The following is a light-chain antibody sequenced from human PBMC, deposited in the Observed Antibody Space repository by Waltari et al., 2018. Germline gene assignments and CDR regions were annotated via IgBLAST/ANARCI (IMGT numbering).Light chain of an antibody. CDR3: QQTFTTPWT. Sequence: DIQMTQSPSSLSASVGDSVDITCRAAESVSMSLNWFQQKPGKAPNRLVYAASNLQYGVPSRVSGSGSGTHFTLTITSLQPEDFATYYCQQTFTTPWTFGQGTKVEV. V-gene: IGKV1-39*01. CDR2: AAS. J-gene: IGKJ1*01. CDR1: ESVSMS.